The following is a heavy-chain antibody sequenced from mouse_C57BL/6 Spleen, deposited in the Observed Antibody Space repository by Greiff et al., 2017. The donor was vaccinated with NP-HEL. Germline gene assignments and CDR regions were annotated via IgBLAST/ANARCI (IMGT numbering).Heavy chain of an antibody. CDR1: GYTFTSYW. CDR2: IDPSDSYT. CDR3: ATGSSGYGYFDY. V-gene: IGHV1-69*01. J-gene: IGHJ2*01. Sequence: QVQLQQPGAELVMPGASVKLSCKASGYTFTSYWMHWVKQRPGQGLEWIGEIDPSDSYTNYNQKFKGKSTLTVDKSSSTAYMQLSSLTSEDSAVYYCATGSSGYGYFDYWGQGTTLTVSS. D-gene: IGHD3-2*02.